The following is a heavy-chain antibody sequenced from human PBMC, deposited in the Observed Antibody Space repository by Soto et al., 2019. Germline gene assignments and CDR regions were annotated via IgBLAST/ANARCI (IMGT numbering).Heavy chain of an antibody. V-gene: IGHV3-15*07. D-gene: IGHD3-16*01. Sequence: EVQLVESGGGLVKPGGSLRLSCAASGFTFSNAWMNWVRQAPGKGLEWVGRIKSKTEGGTTDYAAPVKGRFTISRDESKNKLYLQMNSLKTADTAVYYCTTVYTDDTHYYGMDVWGQGTTVTVSS. J-gene: IGHJ6*02. CDR3: TTVYTDDTHYYGMDV. CDR2: IKSKTEGGTT. CDR1: GFTFSNAW.